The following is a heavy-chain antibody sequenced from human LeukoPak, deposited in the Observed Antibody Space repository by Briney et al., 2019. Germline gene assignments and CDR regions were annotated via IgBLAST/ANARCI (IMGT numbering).Heavy chain of an antibody. Sequence: ASVKVSCRSSGFTFSDYYIHWVQQAPGQGLEWMGYIGPHSRFTSSPQEFQGRVTMTRDTSMSTAYMELTRLSFDDTAVYYCVREGNGLLSKDFDYWGQGTLVTVSS. D-gene: IGHD2/OR15-2a*01. J-gene: IGHJ4*02. CDR3: VREGNGLLSKDFDY. CDR1: GFTFSDYY. V-gene: IGHV1-2*02. CDR2: IGPHSRFT.